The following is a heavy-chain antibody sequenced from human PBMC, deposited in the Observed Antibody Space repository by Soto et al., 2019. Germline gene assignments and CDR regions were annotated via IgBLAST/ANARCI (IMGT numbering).Heavy chain of an antibody. D-gene: IGHD3-10*01. CDR3: AREVIYYYGSGSHSKYYYYGMDV. CDR1: GFTFSSYW. Sequence: GSLRLSCAASGFTFSSYWMSWVRQAPGKGLEWVANIKKDGSEKYYVDSVKGRFTISRDNAKNSLYLQMISLRAEDTAVYYCAREVIYYYGSGSHSKYYYYGMDVWGQGTTVTVSS. CDR2: IKKDGSEK. V-gene: IGHV3-7*05. J-gene: IGHJ6*02.